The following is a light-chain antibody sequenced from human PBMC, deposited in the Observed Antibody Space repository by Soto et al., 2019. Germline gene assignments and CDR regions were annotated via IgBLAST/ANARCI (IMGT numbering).Light chain of an antibody. CDR3: PQYYSYPHT. CDR1: QGISSY. V-gene: IGKV1-8*01. Sequence: AMRMTQSPSSLSASTGYRVTITCRSSQGISSYLAWYQQKPGKAPKLLIYAASTLQSGVPSRFSGSGSGTDFTLTISWLQSEDFATYYCPQYYSYPHTFGQGTKVDIK. J-gene: IGKJ2*01. CDR2: AAS.